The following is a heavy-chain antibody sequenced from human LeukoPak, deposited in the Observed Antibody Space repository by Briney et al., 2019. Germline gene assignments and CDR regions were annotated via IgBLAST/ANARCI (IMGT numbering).Heavy chain of an antibody. CDR1: GFTFSSYG. V-gene: IGHV3-30*18. J-gene: IGHJ4*02. CDR2: ISYDGSNK. D-gene: IGHD3-10*01. Sequence: GGSLRLSCAASGFTFSSYGMHWVRQAPGKGLESVAVISYDGSNKYYADPVKGRFTIARDNSKNTLYLQMNSLRVEDTAVYYCAKDVRALNNYGSGSSGFYWGQGTLVTVSS. CDR3: AKDVRALNNYGSGSSGFY.